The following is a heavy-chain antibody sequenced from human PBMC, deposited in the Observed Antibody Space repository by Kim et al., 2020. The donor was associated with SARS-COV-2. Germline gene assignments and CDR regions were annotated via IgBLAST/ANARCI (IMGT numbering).Heavy chain of an antibody. D-gene: IGHD2-2*01. CDR3: AKDEIMSRTRRPYLFDY. J-gene: IGHJ4*01. CDR1: GFTFSSYA. Sequence: GGSLRLSCAASGFTFSSYAMAWVRQAPGKGPEWVSGISISGDNKFYADSVKGRFTISRDNSQNTLYMQMNSLRAEDTATYYCAKDEIMSRTRRPYLFDY. V-gene: IGHV3-23*01. CDR2: ISISGDNK.